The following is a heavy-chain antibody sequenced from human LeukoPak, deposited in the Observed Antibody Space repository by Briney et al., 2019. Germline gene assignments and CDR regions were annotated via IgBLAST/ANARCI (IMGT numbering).Heavy chain of an antibody. Sequence: SETLSLTCNVSGASITNYYWSWIRQPPGKGLEWIGYIHYSGTTNYNPSLKSRVTISVDTSKSQFSLMLSSVTAADTAVYYCARVLTYGDSPDCGQGTLVTVSS. V-gene: IGHV4-59*01. J-gene: IGHJ4*02. CDR3: ARVLTYGDSPD. CDR2: IHYSGTT. D-gene: IGHD4-17*01. CDR1: GASITNYY.